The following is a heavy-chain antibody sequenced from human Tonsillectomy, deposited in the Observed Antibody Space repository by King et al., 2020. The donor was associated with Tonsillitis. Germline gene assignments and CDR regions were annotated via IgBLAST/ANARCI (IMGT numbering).Heavy chain of an antibody. V-gene: IGHV1-18*01. D-gene: IGHD5-24*01. CDR3: TRDPDGDRDFDY. CDR1: GYTFKNYG. CDR2: IDDYNGDT. J-gene: IGHJ4*02. Sequence: QLVQSGGEVKEPGASVKVSCKASGYTFKNYGVSWVRQAPGQGLEWIGWIDDYNGDTNYAQKLRGRVTMTTDTSTSTAYMELWSLRTDDTAVYFCTRDPDGDRDFDYWGQGTLITVSS.